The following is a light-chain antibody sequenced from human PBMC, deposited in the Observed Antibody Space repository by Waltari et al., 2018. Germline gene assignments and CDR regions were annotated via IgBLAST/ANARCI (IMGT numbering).Light chain of an antibody. CDR1: QSISSY. J-gene: IGKJ1*01. CDR3: QQSYSIPPWT. Sequence: DIQMTQSPSSLSASVGDRVTITCRASQSISSYLNWYQQKPGKAPKLLIYAASSLQSGVPSRFSGSGSGTEFTLTISSVQPEDFSTYYCQQSYSIPPWTFGQGTKVDIK. CDR2: AAS. V-gene: IGKV1-39*01.